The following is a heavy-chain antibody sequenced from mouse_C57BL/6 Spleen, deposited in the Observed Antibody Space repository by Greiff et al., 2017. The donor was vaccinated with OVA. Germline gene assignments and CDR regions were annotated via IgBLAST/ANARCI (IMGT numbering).Heavy chain of an antibody. Sequence: QVQLQQSGPELVKPGASVKISCKASGYAFSSSWMNWVKQRPGKGLEWIGRIYPGDGDTNYNGKFKGKATLTADKSSSTAYMQLSSLTSEDSAVYFCARENYCGSSPYFDYWGQGTTLTVSS. V-gene: IGHV1-82*01. CDR2: IYPGDGDT. J-gene: IGHJ2*01. D-gene: IGHD1-1*01. CDR1: GYAFSSSW. CDR3: ARENYCGSSPYFDY.